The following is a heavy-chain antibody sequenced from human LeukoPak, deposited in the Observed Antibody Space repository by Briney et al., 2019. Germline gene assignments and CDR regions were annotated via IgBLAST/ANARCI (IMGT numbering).Heavy chain of an antibody. J-gene: IGHJ6*02. CDR1: GGSISSGGFY. V-gene: IGHV4-31*03. CDR3: ARLYCGGDCYYYYYGMDV. D-gene: IGHD2-21*02. Sequence: PSQTLSLTCTVSGGSISSGGFYWSWLRQHPGKGLEWIGYIYYSGSTYYNPSLKSRVTISVDTSKNQFSLKLSSVTAADTAVYYCARLYCGGDCYYYYYGMDVWGQGTTVTVSS. CDR2: IYYSGST.